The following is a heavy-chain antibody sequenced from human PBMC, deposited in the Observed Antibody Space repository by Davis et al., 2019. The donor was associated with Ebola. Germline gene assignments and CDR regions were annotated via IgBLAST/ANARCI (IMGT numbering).Heavy chain of an antibody. CDR2: IWYDGSNK. Sequence: PGGSLRLSCAASGFTFSSYGMHWVRQAPGKGREWVAVIWYDGSNKYYADSVKGRFTISRDNSKNTLYLQMNSLRAEDTAVYYCARDMTTDFYYYGMDVWGQGTTVTVSS. CDR1: GFTFSSYG. D-gene: IGHD4-11*01. J-gene: IGHJ6*02. V-gene: IGHV3-33*01. CDR3: ARDMTTDFYYYGMDV.